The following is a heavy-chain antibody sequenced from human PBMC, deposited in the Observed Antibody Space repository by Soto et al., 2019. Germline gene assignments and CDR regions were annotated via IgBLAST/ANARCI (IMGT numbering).Heavy chain of an antibody. Sequence: QVQLQESGPGLVKPSQTLSLTCTVSGGSISSGIYYWSWFRQHPGKGLEWIGYIYYGGSTYYNPSLMSRVTISVDTSKNQFSLKLSSVTAADTAVYYCARDNYRGDRRQDAFDIWGQGTMVTVSS. V-gene: IGHV4-31*03. J-gene: IGHJ3*02. CDR1: GGSISSGIYY. D-gene: IGHD4-17*01. CDR3: ARDNYRGDRRQDAFDI. CDR2: IYYGGST.